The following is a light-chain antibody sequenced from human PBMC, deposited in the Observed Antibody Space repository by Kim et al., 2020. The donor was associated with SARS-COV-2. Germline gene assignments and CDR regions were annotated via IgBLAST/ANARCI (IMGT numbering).Light chain of an antibody. V-gene: IGLV2-14*03. CDR3: SSYTSSSTEV. J-gene: IGLJ3*02. Sequence: QSALTQPASVSWSPGQSITISCTGTSSDVGGYNYVSWYQQHPGKAPKLMIYDVSNRPSGVSNRFSGSKSGNTASLTISGLQAEDEADYYCSSYTSSSTEVFGGGTQLTVL. CDR2: DVS. CDR1: SSDVGGYNY.